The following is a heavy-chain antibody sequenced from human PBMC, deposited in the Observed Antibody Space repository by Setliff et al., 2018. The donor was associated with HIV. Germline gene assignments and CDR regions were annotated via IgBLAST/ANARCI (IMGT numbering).Heavy chain of an antibody. CDR1: GGSISSGGYY. Sequence: SETLSLTCTVSGGSISSGGYYWSWIRQHPGRGPEWIGHIYYSGSTYYNASLKSRLSISVDSSKNQFSLKLTSVTAADTAVYYCARAPGGAAAASYYYYYMDVWGKGTTVTVSS. CDR3: ARAPGGAAAASYYYYYMDV. V-gene: IGHV4-31*03. J-gene: IGHJ6*03. D-gene: IGHD6-13*01. CDR2: IYYSGST.